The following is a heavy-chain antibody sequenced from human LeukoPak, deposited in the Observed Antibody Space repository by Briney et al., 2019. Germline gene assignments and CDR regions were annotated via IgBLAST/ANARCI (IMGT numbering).Heavy chain of an antibody. J-gene: IGHJ6*03. CDR3: AKALVPYYYYYMDV. V-gene: IGHV3-74*01. CDR2: INSDGSST. Sequence: GGSLRLSCAASGFTFSSYWMHWVRQAPGKGLVWVSRINSDGSSTSYADSVRGRFSISRDNAKNTLYLQMNSLRAEDTAVYYCAKALVPYYYYYMDVWGKGTTVTVSS. D-gene: IGHD6-13*01. CDR1: GFTFSSYW.